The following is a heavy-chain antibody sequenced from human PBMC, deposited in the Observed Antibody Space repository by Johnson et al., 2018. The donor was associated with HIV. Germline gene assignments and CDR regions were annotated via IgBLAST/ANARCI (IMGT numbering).Heavy chain of an antibody. D-gene: IGHD4-11*01. CDR1: GFTVSSNY. CDR3: AKVRSRWTTFDDAFDI. CDR2: IYSGGST. Sequence: EVQLVESGGGLIQPGASLRLSCAASGFTVSSNYMSWVRQAPGKGLEWVSVIYSGGSTYYADSVKGRFPISRDNSKNTLYLQMNSLRPEDTAVYYCAKVRSRWTTFDDAFDIWGQGTMVTVSS. V-gene: IGHV3-66*03. J-gene: IGHJ3*02.